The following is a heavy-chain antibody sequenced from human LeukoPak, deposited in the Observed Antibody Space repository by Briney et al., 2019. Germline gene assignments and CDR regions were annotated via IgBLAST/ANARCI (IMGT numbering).Heavy chain of an antibody. V-gene: IGHV4-59*01. CDR2: IYYSGST. D-gene: IGHD3-22*01. CDR3: ARYDSSGSFDY. Sequence: SETLSLTCTVSGGSINSYYWIWLRPPPGQGLEWIGYIYYSGSTNYNPSLKSRVTISVDTSKNQFSLKLSSVTAADTAVYYCARYDSSGSFDYWGQGTLVTVSS. CDR1: GGSINSYY. J-gene: IGHJ4*02.